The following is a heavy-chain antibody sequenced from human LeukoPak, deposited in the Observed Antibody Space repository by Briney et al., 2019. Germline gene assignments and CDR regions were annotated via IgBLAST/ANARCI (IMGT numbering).Heavy chain of an antibody. J-gene: IGHJ4*02. Sequence: PSETLSLTCTVSGGSLSSYYWSWIRQPPGKGLEWIGYIYYSGSTNYNPSLKSRVTISVDTSKNQFSLKLSSVTAADTAVYYCARVSVITQYNGSPDYFASWGQGTLLTVSS. CDR1: GGSLSSYY. V-gene: IGHV4-59*01. CDR2: IYYSGST. D-gene: IGHD1-26*01. CDR3: ARVSVITQYNGSPDYFAS.